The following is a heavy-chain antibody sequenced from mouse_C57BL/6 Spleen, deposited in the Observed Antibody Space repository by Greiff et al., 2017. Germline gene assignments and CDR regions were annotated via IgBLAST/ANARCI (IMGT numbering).Heavy chain of an antibody. J-gene: IGHJ2*01. CDR1: GYTFTSYW. CDR2: IDPSDSYT. V-gene: IGHV1-69*01. CDR3: ARHYGSSPYYFDY. Sequence: QVQLQQPGAELVMPGASVKLSCKASGYTFTSYWMHWVKQRAGQGLEWIGEIDPSDSYTNYNQKFKGKSTLTVDKSSSTAYMQLSSLTSEDSAVYYCARHYGSSPYYFDYWGQGTTLTVSS. D-gene: IGHD1-1*01.